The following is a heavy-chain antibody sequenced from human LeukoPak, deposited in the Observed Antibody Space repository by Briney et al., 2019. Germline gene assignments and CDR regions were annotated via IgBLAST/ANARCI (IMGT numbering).Heavy chain of an antibody. CDR2: INPNSGDT. Sequence: ASVKVSCKSSGYTFTGNYMHWVRQAPGQGLGWMGWINPNSGDTKYAQNFQGRVTMTRDTSITTTYMELSSLRSDDTAVYYCVRDRHTVAVAATLDYWGQGTLVIASS. J-gene: IGHJ4*02. CDR3: VRDRHTVAVAATLDY. CDR1: GYTFTGNY. V-gene: IGHV1-2*02. D-gene: IGHD6-19*01.